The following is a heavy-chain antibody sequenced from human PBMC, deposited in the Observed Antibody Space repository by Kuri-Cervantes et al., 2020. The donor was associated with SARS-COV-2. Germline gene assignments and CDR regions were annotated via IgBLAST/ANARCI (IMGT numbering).Heavy chain of an antibody. V-gene: IGHV3-30*18. J-gene: IGHJ4*02. Sequence: LSLTCAASGFTFSSYGMHWVRQAPGKGLEWVAVISYDGSNKYYADSVKGRFTISRDNSKNTLYLQMNSLRAEDTAVYYCTKDRRWVGAEKYYFDYWAQGTLVTVSS. CDR1: GFTFSSYG. D-gene: IGHD1-26*01. CDR2: ISYDGSNK. CDR3: TKDRRWVGAEKYYFDY.